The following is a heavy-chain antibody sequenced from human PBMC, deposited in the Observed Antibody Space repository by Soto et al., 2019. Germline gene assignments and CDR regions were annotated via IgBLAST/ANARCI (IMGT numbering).Heavy chain of an antibody. D-gene: IGHD5-12*01. Sequence: GGSLRLSCAASGFTFSSYWMSWVRQAPGKGLEWVANIKQDGSEKYYVDSVKGRFTISRDNAKNSLYLQMNSLRAEDTAVYYCARVNSSYDFHLFDYWDQGTLVTVSS. CDR3: ARVNSSYDFHLFDY. CDR1: GFTFSSYW. V-gene: IGHV3-7*03. CDR2: IKQDGSEK. J-gene: IGHJ4*01.